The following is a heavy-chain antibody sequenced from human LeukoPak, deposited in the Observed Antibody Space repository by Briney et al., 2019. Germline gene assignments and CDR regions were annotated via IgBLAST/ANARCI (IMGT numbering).Heavy chain of an antibody. D-gene: IGHD2-8*01. CDR1: GYTFTGYY. V-gene: IGHV1-2*02. CDR3: ARPLGVMADYYYGLDV. J-gene: IGHJ6*02. CDR2: INPKSGAT. Sequence: ASVKVSCKASGYTFTGYYMHWLRQAPGQGLEWMGRINPKSGATIYAQKFQGRVTMIRDTSISTAYMELSSLRPDDTAVYYCARPLGVMADYYYGLDVWGPGTTVTVS.